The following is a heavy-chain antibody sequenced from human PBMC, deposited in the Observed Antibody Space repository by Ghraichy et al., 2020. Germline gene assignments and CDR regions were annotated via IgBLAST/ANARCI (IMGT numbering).Heavy chain of an antibody. J-gene: IGHJ5*02. V-gene: IGHV3-74*01. D-gene: IGHD2-21*01. Sequence: GGSLRLSCAASGFMFSNYWMHWVRQAPGKGLVWVSSISSDGDITNYADSVKGRFTISRDNVKNTLHLQMNSLSGEDTALYYCARDSYCGRVRCTTGTYFDPWGQGTLVTVSS. CDR2: ISSDGDIT. CDR3: ARDSYCGRVRCTTGTYFDP. CDR1: GFMFSNYW.